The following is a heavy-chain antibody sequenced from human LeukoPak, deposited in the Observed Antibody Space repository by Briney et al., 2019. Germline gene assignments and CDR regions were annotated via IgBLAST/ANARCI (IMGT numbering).Heavy chain of an antibody. J-gene: IGHJ5*02. CDR1: GFTFSSYW. D-gene: IGHD6-25*01. CDR3: ARDFPGFDLS. CDR2: IKQDGSEK. V-gene: IGHV3-7*01. Sequence: GSLRLSCAASGFTFSSYWISWVRQAPGKGLEWVANIKQDGSEKYYVDSVKGRFTISRDNAKNSLYLQMNSLRAEDTAVYYCARDFPGFDLSWGQGTLVTVSS.